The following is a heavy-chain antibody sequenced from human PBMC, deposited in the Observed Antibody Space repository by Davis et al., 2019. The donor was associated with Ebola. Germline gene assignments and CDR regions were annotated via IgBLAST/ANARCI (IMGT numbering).Heavy chain of an antibody. CDR1: GFTFDDYA. CDR2: ISYDGSNK. Sequence: PGGSLRLSCAASGFTFDDYAMHWVRQAPGKGLEWVAVISYDGSNKYYADSVKGRFTISRDNSKNTLYLQMNSLRAEDTAVYYCARDRGAFDIWGQGTMVTVSS. J-gene: IGHJ3*02. CDR3: ARDRGAFDI. D-gene: IGHD3-10*01. V-gene: IGHV3-30-3*01.